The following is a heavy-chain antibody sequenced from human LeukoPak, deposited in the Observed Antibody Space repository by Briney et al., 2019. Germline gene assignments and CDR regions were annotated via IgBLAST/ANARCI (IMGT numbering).Heavy chain of an antibody. CDR2: FDPEDGET. CDR1: GYTLTELS. V-gene: IGHV1-24*01. D-gene: IGHD6-13*01. CDR3: ARGEIAAAGSYYYYYYMDV. J-gene: IGHJ6*03. Sequence: ASVKVSCKVSGYTLTELSMHWVRQAPGKGLEWMGGFDPEDGETIYAQKFQGRVTMTEDTSTDAAYMELSSLRSEDTAVYYCARGEIAAAGSYYYYYYMDVWGKGTTVTVSS.